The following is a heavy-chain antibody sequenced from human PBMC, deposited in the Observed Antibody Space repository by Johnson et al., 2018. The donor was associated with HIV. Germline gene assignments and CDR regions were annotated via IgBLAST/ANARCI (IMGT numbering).Heavy chain of an antibody. CDR3: ARGGDGYNSRFREPFGAFDI. Sequence: QVQLVESGGGVVQPGTSLILSCAASGFTFSYYSMHWVRQAPGKGLEWVALTSYDESDKFSADSVQGRITISRCNAKNSLYLQMNSLRAEDTAVYYCARGGDGYNSRFREPFGAFDIWGQGTMVTVSS. V-gene: IGHV3-30*04. J-gene: IGHJ3*02. CDR1: GFTFSYYS. D-gene: IGHD5-24*01. CDR2: TSYDESDK.